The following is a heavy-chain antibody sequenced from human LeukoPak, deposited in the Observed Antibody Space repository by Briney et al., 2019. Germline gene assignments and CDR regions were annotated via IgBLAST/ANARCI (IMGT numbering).Heavy chain of an antibody. D-gene: IGHD3-9*01. CDR1: GGSITSYY. CDR3: AGSKFYNWFDP. V-gene: IGHV4-59*08. J-gene: IGHJ5*02. Sequence: KPSETLSLTCTVSGGSITSYYWSWIRQPPGKGLEWIGYIYYSGSTNYNPSLKSRVTISVDTSKNQFSLKLSSVTAADTAVYYCAGSKFYNWFDPWGQGTLVTVSS. CDR2: IYYSGST.